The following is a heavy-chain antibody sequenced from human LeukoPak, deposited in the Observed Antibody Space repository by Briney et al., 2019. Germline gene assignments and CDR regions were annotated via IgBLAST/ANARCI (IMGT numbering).Heavy chain of an antibody. D-gene: IGHD3-10*01. J-gene: IGHJ3*02. CDR2: NYYSGST. Sequence: PSETLSLTCTVSGGSISSHYWIWIRQPPGKGLVLSRYNYYSGSTNYNPNLKSRVTISVDTSKSQSSLKLSSLTAADTAVYYCARAPIGRDAFDIWGQGTMVTVSS. CDR3: ARAPIGRDAFDI. V-gene: IGHV4-59*11. CDR1: GGSISSHY.